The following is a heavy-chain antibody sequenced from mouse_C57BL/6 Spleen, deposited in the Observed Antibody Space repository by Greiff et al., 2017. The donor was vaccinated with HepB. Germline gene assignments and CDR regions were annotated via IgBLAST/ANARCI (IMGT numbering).Heavy chain of an antibody. CDR2: INPNYGTT. Sequence: VQLQQSGPELVKPGASVKISCKASGYSFTDYNMNWVKQSNGKSLEWIGVINPNYGTTSYNQKFKGKATLTVDQSSSTAYMQLNSLTSEDSAVYYGARTGDYYGSSPRWYFDVWGTGTTVTVSS. CDR1: GYSFTDYN. D-gene: IGHD1-1*01. V-gene: IGHV1-39*01. CDR3: ARTGDYYGSSPRWYFDV. J-gene: IGHJ1*03.